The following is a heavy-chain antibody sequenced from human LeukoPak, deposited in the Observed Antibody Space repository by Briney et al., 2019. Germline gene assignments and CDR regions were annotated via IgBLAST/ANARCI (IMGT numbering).Heavy chain of an antibody. V-gene: IGHV3-48*03. CDR2: ISSSGSTI. D-gene: IGHD3-10*01. CDR3: ARPTYYYGSGSYYLDAFDI. Sequence: GGSLRLSCAASGFTFSSYEMNWVRQAPGKGLERVSYISSSGSTIYYADSVKGRFTISRDNAKNSLYLQMNSLRAEDTAVYYCARPTYYYGSGSYYLDAFDIWGQGTMVTVSS. CDR1: GFTFSSYE. J-gene: IGHJ3*02.